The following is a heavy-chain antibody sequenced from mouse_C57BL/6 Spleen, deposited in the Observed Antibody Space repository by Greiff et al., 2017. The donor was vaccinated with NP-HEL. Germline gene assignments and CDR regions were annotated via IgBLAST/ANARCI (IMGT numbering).Heavy chain of an antibody. CDR2: INPSNGGT. CDR1: GYTFTSYW. Sequence: QVQLKQPGTELVKPGASVKLSCKASGYTFTSYWMHWVKQRPGQGLEWIGNINPSNGGTNYNEKFKSKATLTVDKSSSTAYMQLSSLTSEDSAVYYCATHTRDYDGFAYWGQGTLVTVSA. J-gene: IGHJ3*01. D-gene: IGHD2-4*01. V-gene: IGHV1-53*01. CDR3: ATHTRDYDGFAY.